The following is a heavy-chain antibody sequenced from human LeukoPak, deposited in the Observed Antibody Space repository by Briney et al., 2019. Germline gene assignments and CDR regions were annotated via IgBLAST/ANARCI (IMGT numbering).Heavy chain of an antibody. J-gene: IGHJ4*02. V-gene: IGHV1-69*04. D-gene: IGHD6-19*01. Sequence: SVKVSCKASGGTFSSYAISWVRQASGQGLEWMGRIIPIFGIANYAQKFQGRVTITADKSTSAAYMELSSLRSEDTAVYYCASLGSAAVAGLGTDYWGQGTLVTVSS. CDR2: IIPIFGIA. CDR1: GGTFSSYA. CDR3: ASLGSAAVAGLGTDY.